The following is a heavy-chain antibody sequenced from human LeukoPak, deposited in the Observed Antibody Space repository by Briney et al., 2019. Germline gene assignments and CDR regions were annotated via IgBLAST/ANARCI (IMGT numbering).Heavy chain of an antibody. CDR1: GFTFSSYA. V-gene: IGHV3-30-3*01. CDR3: AREYSSSFWLPDY. Sequence: GGSLRLSCVASGFTFSSYAMHWVRQPPGRGLEWVAVISYDGSNKYYADSVKGRFTISRDNSKNTLYLQMNSLRAEDTAVYYCAREYSSSFWLPDYWGQGTLVTVSS. J-gene: IGHJ4*02. CDR2: ISYDGSNK. D-gene: IGHD6-6*01.